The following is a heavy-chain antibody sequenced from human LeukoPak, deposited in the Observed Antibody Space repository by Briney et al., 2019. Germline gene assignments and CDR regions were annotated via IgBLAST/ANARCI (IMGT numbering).Heavy chain of an antibody. CDR3: ARGSSSWFSYGMDV. Sequence: SETLSLTCAVYGGSFSGYYWSWIRQPPGKGLEWIGEINHSGSTNYNPPLKSRVTISVDTSKNQFSLKLSSVTAADTAVYYCARGSSSWFSYGMDVWGQGTTVTVSS. V-gene: IGHV4-34*01. CDR1: GGSFSGYY. D-gene: IGHD6-13*01. J-gene: IGHJ6*02. CDR2: INHSGST.